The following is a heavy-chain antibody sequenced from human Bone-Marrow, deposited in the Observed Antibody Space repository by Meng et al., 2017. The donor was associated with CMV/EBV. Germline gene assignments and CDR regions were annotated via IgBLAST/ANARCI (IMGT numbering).Heavy chain of an antibody. CDR3: AKDRYHSNYFDY. Sequence: GGSLRLPCAASGFTFSSYGMHWVRQAPGKGLEWVAFIRYDGNNNSYGDSVKGRFTITRENSKNTLYLQMNSLRAEDRAVYYCAKDRYHSNYFDYWGQGTLVTVSS. CDR2: IRYDGNNN. J-gene: IGHJ4*02. V-gene: IGHV3-30*02. CDR1: GFTFSSYG. D-gene: IGHD3-9*01.